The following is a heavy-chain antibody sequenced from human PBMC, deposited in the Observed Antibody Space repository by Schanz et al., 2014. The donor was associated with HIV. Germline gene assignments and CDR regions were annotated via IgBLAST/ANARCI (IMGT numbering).Heavy chain of an antibody. Sequence: QVHLVESGGGVVRPGRSLRLSCAASGFTFDSYGMHWVRQAPGKGLEWLAVISYDGRNKKFANSVKGRFTISRDNSKNTVYLQAKSLRPEDTAVYYCAKDRNQYDSRYIGKGNYYYYYGMDVWGQGTTVTVSS. CDR1: GFTFDSYG. D-gene: IGHD3-22*01. CDR2: ISYDGRNK. J-gene: IGHJ6*02. CDR3: AKDRNQYDSRYIGKGNYYYYYGMDV. V-gene: IGHV3-30*18.